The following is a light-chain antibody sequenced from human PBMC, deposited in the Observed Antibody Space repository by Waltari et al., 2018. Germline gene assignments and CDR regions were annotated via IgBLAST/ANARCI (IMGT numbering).Light chain of an antibody. CDR2: NNY. CDR3: AAWDDSLNGV. V-gene: IGLV1-44*01. CDR1: YSNIGHNS. J-gene: IGLJ3*02. Sequence: QSVLTQPPSASGTPGQRVTISCSGSYSNIGHNSVNWYQQVPGTAPKRLIYNNYGRPSGVPDRFSGSKSGTAASLAISGLQSEDEADYYCAAWDDSLNGVFGGGTKLTVL.